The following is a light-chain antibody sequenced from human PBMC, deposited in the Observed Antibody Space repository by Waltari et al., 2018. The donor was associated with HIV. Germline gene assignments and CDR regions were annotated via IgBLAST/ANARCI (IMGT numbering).Light chain of an antibody. CDR3: QQYGSSPCT. V-gene: IGKV3-20*01. CDR1: QSMSSGY. Sequence: IVLTQHPATLSSSPGERATLSCRASQSMSSGYLAWYQQRPGQPPRLLIYGASNRATGIPDRFSGSGSGTVFTLTITGMEPEDFAMYYCQQYGSSPCTFGLGTKLEI. J-gene: IGKJ2*02. CDR2: GAS.